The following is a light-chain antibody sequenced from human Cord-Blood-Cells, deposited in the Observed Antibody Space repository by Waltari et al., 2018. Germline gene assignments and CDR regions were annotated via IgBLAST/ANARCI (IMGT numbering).Light chain of an antibody. Sequence: QSALTQPRSMSGSPGQSVTISCTGTSRDVVGYNYVSWYQQHPGKAPKLMIYDVSKRPSGVPDRFSGSKSGNTASLTISGLQAEDEADYYCCSYAGSSWVFGGGTKLTVL. J-gene: IGLJ3*02. CDR2: DVS. CDR1: SRDVVGYNY. CDR3: CSYAGSSWV. V-gene: IGLV2-11*01.